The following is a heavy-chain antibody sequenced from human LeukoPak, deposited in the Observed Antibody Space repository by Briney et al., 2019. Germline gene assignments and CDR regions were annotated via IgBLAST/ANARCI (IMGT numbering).Heavy chain of an antibody. D-gene: IGHD1-26*01. CDR2: ISSSSSYI. Sequence: GGSLRLSCAASGFTFSSYSMNWVRQAPGKGLEWVSSISSSSSYIYYADSVKGRFTISRDNAKNSLYLQMNSLRAEDTAVYYCAREWDLKLAFDIWGQGTMVTVSS. J-gene: IGHJ3*02. CDR3: AREWDLKLAFDI. CDR1: GFTFSSYS. V-gene: IGHV3-21*01.